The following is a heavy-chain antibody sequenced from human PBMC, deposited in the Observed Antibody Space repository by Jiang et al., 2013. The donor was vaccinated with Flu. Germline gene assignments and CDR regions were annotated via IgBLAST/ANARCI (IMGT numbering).Heavy chain of an antibody. CDR3: ARSEFGRSAYHYYYYGMDV. CDR2: IYYSGST. J-gene: IGHJ6*02. D-gene: IGHD3-16*01. CDR1: GGSISSYY. V-gene: IGHV4-59*13. Sequence: GSGLVKPSETLSLTCTVSGGSISSYYWSWIRQPPGKGLEWIGYIYYSGSTNYNPSLKSRVTISVDTSKNQFSLKLSSVTAADTAVYYCARSEFGRSAYHYYYYGMDVWGQGTTVTVSS.